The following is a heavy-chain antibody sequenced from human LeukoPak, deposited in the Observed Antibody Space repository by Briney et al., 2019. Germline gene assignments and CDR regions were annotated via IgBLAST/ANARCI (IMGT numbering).Heavy chain of an antibody. CDR1: GGTFSSYA. CDR3: AAGGGYFWSGYYTYFDY. J-gene: IGHJ4*02. V-gene: IGHV1-69*06. Sequence: SVKVSCKASGGTFSSYAISWVRQAPGQGLEWMGGIIPIFGTANYAQKFQGRVTITADKSTSTAYMELSSLRSEDTAVYYCAAGGGYFWSGYYTYFDYWGQGTLVTVSS. D-gene: IGHD3-3*01. CDR2: IIPIFGTA.